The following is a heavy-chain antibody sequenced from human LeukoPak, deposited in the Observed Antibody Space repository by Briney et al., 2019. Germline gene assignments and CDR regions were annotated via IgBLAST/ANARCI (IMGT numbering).Heavy chain of an antibody. CDR3: TRTSSATAIDY. V-gene: IGHV4-39*07. J-gene: IGHJ4*02. CDR1: GGSISSSSYY. CDR2: IYYSGST. D-gene: IGHD1-1*01. Sequence: SETLSLTCTVSGGSISSSSYYWGWIRQPPGKGLEWIGSIYYSGSTNYNPSLKSRVTMSVDTSRNQFSLKLRSTTPADTAVYYCTRTSSATAIDYWGQGTLVTVSS.